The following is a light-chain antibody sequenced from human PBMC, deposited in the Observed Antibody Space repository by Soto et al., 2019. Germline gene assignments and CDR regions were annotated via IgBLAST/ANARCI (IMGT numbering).Light chain of an antibody. Sequence: QSALTQPASVSGSPGQSITISCTGTSSDVGSYNYVSWYQQHPGKAPKLMIYEVSNRPSGVSNRFSGSKSGNTASLTISGLQAADEADYYCSSYTRSSTLIFGGGTKVTVL. CDR1: SSDVGSYNY. J-gene: IGLJ2*01. CDR3: SSYTRSSTLI. CDR2: EVS. V-gene: IGLV2-14*01.